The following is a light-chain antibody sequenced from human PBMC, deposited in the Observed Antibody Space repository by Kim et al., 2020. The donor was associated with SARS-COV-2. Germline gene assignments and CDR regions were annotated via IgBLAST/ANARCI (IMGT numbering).Light chain of an antibody. CDR1: QSISSW. CDR2: EAS. J-gene: IGKJ3*01. V-gene: IGKV1-5*03. CDR3: QQYNTYST. Sequence: DIQMTQSPSTLSASVGDRVIITCRASQSISSWLAWYQQKPGKAPKLLIYEASSLESGVPSRFSGSGSGTEFTLTISSLQPDDFATYYCQQYNTYSTFGPGTKVDIK.